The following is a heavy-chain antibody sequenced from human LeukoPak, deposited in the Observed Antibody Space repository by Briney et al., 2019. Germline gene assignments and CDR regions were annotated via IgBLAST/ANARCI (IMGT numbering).Heavy chain of an antibody. CDR2: IYYSGIT. D-gene: IGHD3-3*01. J-gene: IGHJ5*02. V-gene: IGHV4-39*07. CDR1: GDSISTTNYY. CDR3: ARGIPRNLPKGVVIPDWFDP. Sequence: RASETLSLTCAVSGDSISTTNYYWGWIRQPPGKGLEWIGIIYYSGITHYNPSLKSRVTISVDTSKNQFSLKLSSVTAADTAVYYCARGIPRNLPKGVVIPDWFDPWGQGTLVTVSS.